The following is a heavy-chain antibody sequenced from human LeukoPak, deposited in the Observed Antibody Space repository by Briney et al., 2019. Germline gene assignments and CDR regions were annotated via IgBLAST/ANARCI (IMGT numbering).Heavy chain of an antibody. V-gene: IGHV3-74*01. CDR3: AADVAFLFDY. CDR1: GFTFSSYW. CDR2: IKTDGSTT. D-gene: IGHD2-21*01. Sequence: AGGSLRLSCAASGFTFSSYWMHWVRQAPGKGLVWVSRIKTDGSTTTYADAVKGRFTISRDNARNTLWLQMNSLRAEDTAVYYCAADVAFLFDYWGQGILVTVSS. J-gene: IGHJ4*02.